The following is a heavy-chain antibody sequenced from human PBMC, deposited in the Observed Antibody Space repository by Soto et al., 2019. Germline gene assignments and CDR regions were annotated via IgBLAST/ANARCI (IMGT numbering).Heavy chain of an antibody. CDR1: GFTFSSYY. D-gene: IGHD5-18*01. CDR3: ARDGYSAGFDI. Sequence: EVQLVESGGGLVQPGGSLRLSCAASGFTFSSYYMSWVRQPPGKGLEWVANIKQDGSEKYYVDSVKGRFTISRDNAKNALYLQMNSLRDEDTAVYYCARDGYSAGFDIWGQGTMVTVSS. CDR2: IKQDGSEK. V-gene: IGHV3-7*01. J-gene: IGHJ3*02.